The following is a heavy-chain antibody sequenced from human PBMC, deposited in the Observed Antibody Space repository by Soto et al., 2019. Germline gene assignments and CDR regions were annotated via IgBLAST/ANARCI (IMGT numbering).Heavy chain of an antibody. V-gene: IGHV4-34*01. CDR2: INHSGST. CDR1: GGSFSGYY. Sequence: PSETLSLTCAVYGGSFSGYYWSWIRQPPGKGLEWIGEINHSGSTNYNPSLKSRVTISVDTSKNQFSLKLSSVTAADTAVYYCARVERITMVRGVIMNANYYFDYWGQGTLVTVSS. J-gene: IGHJ4*02. D-gene: IGHD3-10*01. CDR3: ARVERITMVRGVIMNANYYFDY.